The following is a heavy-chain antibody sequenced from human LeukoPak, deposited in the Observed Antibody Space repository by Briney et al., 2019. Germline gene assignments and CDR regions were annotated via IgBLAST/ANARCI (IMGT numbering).Heavy chain of an antibody. CDR1: GGSISSYY. V-gene: IGHV4-59*01. CDR3: ARVWPYCSSTSCTPGGMDV. CDR2: IYYSGST. D-gene: IGHD2-2*01. Sequence: SETLSLTCTVSGGSISSYYWSWIRQPPGKGLEWIGYIYYSGSTNYNPSLKSRVTISVDTSKNQFPLKLSSVTAADTAVYYCARVWPYCSSTSCTPGGMDVWGKGTTVTVSS. J-gene: IGHJ6*04.